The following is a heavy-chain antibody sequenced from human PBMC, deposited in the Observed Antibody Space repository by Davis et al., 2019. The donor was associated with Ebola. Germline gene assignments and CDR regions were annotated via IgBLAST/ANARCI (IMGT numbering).Heavy chain of an antibody. CDR2: IGSTTSSM. CDR1: GFTFSSYS. V-gene: IGHV3-21*01. J-gene: IGHJ4*02. CDR3: ASGGTWFGELFTDS. D-gene: IGHD3-10*01. Sequence: PGGSLRLSCAASGFTFSSYSMTWVRQAPGKGLEWVSSIGSTTSSMYYADSVKGRFTLSRDNAKNSLNLQMNSLRAEDTAVYYCASGGTWFGELFTDSWGQGTLVTVSS.